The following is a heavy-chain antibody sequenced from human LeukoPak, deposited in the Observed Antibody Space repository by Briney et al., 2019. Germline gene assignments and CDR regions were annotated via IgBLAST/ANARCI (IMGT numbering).Heavy chain of an antibody. CDR2: ISSTSSII. V-gene: IGHV3-48*02. Sequence: PGGSLRLSCGASGFTFSGYSMNWVRQAPGKGLEWVSYISSTSSIISYADSVEGRFTISRDNAKNSLYLQMNSLRDEDTAVYYCVRGSSYGFNIWGQGTMVTVSS. CDR1: GFTFSGYS. CDR3: VRGSSYGFNI. J-gene: IGHJ3*02.